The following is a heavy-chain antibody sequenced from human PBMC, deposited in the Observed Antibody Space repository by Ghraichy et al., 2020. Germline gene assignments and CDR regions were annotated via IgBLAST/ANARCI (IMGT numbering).Heavy chain of an antibody. CDR1: GGSFSKYY. CDR2: VSHSGNT. V-gene: IGHV4-34*01. CDR3: ERWTFGDYGKTQY. Sequence: SQTLSLTCAVYGGSFSKYYWSWIRQPPGKGLEWIGEVSHSGNTTYNPSLASRVTVSVDTSKNQLSLKLNSVTAADTAVYFCERWTFGDYGKTQYWGQGTLVSVSS. J-gene: IGHJ4*02. D-gene: IGHD4-17*01.